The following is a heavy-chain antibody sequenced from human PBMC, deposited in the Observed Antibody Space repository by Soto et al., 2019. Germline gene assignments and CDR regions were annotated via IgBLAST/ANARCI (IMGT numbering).Heavy chain of an antibody. Sequence: SETLSLTCTVSGGSVSSCSYYWSWIRQPPGKGLEWIGYIYYSGSTNYNPSLKSRVTISVDTSKNQFSLKLSSVTAADTAVYYCAREGSSSWTTYYYYGMDVWGQGTTVTVSS. CDR3: AREGSSSWTTYYYYGMDV. CDR2: IYYSGST. D-gene: IGHD6-13*01. V-gene: IGHV4-61*01. CDR1: GGSVSSCSYY. J-gene: IGHJ6*02.